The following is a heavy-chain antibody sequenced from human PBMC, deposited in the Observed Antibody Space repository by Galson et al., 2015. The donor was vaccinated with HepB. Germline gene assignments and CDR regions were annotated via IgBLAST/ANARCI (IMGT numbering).Heavy chain of an antibody. Sequence: SLRLSCATSGFIFSSYGMNWVRQAPGKGLEWVAVIWYDGSKEYYADSVKGRFTVSRDNSKGTMFLQMDSLRAEDTGLYYCARGTNGGYDRYWYFDLWGRGTPVIVSS. CDR1: GFIFSSYG. CDR3: ARGTNGGYDRYWYFDL. J-gene: IGHJ2*01. D-gene: IGHD5-12*01. CDR2: IWYDGSKE. V-gene: IGHV3-33*01.